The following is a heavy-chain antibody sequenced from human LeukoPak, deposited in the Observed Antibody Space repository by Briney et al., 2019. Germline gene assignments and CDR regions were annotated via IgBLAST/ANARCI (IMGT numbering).Heavy chain of an antibody. CDR2: ISGSGGST. D-gene: IGHD1-26*01. Sequence: GGSLRLSCAASGFTFSSYAMSWVRQAPGKGLEWVSAISGSGGSTYYADSVKGRFTISRDNSKSTLYLQMNSLRAEDTAVYYCARGPIVGATSWFDPWGQGTLVTVSS. CDR3: ARGPIVGATSWFDP. CDR1: GFTFSSYA. J-gene: IGHJ5*02. V-gene: IGHV3-23*01.